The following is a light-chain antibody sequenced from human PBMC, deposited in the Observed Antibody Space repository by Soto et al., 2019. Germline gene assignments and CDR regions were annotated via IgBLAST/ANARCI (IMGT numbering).Light chain of an antibody. V-gene: IGKV1-6*01. J-gene: IGKJ1*01. CDR1: QGVRSD. CDR3: LQDHNSPWT. Sequence: AIPLTQSPSSPSVFVGDRVTITCRASQGVRSDLGWYQRKPGNAPKLLIYDVSTLRSGVPSRFSGSGSGTDFTLNLSSLQPEDFATYSCLQDHNSPWTSGQGTKGDIK. CDR2: DVS.